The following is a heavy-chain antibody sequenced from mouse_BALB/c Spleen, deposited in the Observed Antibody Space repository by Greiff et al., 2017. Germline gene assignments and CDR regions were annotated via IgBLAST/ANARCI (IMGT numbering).Heavy chain of an antibody. CDR3: ARYYGSWAMDY. J-gene: IGHJ4*01. CDR1: GYTFTSYW. D-gene: IGHD1-1*01. V-gene: IGHV14-3*02. Sequence: EVQLQQPGAELVKPGASVKLSCKASGYTFTSYWMPWVKQRPEQGLEWIGRIDPANGNTKYDPKFQGKATITADTSSNTAYLQLSSLTSEDTAVYYCARYYGSWAMDYWGQGTSVTVSS. CDR2: IDPANGNT.